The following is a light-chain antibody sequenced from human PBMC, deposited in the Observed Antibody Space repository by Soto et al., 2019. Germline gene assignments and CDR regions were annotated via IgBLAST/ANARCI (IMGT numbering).Light chain of an antibody. Sequence: QSALTQPASVSGSPGQSITVSCTGTSSDIGGYNYVSWYQQHPGKAPKLMIYEVSNRPSGVSDRFSGSKSGNTASLTISGLQAEDEADYYCISYTATPAFYVYG. J-gene: IGLJ1*01. CDR2: EVS. V-gene: IGLV2-14*01. CDR1: SSDIGGYNY. CDR3: ISYTATPAFYV.